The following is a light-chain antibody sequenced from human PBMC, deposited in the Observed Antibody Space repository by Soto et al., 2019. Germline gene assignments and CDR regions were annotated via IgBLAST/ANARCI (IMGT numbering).Light chain of an antibody. Sequence: DMQMTQSPASLSASVGDRVTITCRASQGIRNDLGWYQQQPGKAPKLLIYDASSLESGVTSRFSGSGSGTEFTLTITSLQPDDFVTYYCQQYNSYPWTFGQGTKVDIK. CDR1: QGIRND. V-gene: IGKV1-17*01. J-gene: IGKJ1*01. CDR3: QQYNSYPWT. CDR2: DAS.